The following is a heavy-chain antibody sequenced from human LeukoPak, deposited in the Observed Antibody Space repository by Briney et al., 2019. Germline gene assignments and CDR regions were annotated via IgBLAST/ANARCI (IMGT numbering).Heavy chain of an antibody. J-gene: IGHJ4*02. CDR1: GGSNSSYY. V-gene: IGHV4-59*01. CDR2: IYYSGST. Sequence: SEPLSLTCTVSGGSNSSYYWCWLRQPPGKGLEWIGYIYYSGSTNYNPSLKSRVTISVDTSKNQFSLKLSSVTAADTAVYYCARERTGDLDYWGQGTLVTVSS. D-gene: IGHD7-27*01. CDR3: ARERTGDLDY.